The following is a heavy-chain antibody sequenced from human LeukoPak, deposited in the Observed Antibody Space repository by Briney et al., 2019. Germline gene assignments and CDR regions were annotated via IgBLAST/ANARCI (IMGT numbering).Heavy chain of an antibody. CDR2: ISPYNGNT. D-gene: IGHD3-22*01. CDR3: ARGPHERSGYPDD. Sequence: ASVKVSCKPYGYTFNTYGITWVRQAPGQGPEWMGWISPYNGNTNYAQKFQGRVTMTTDTSMSTAYMELRSLRSDDTAVYYCARGPHERSGYPDDWGQGTLVTVSS. V-gene: IGHV1-18*01. CDR1: GYTFNTYG. J-gene: IGHJ4*02.